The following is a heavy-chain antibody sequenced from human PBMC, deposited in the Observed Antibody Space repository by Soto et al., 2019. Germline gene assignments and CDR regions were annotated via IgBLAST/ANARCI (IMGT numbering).Heavy chain of an antibody. CDR3: ARLQGYCGGDCYTFSLVGIVAFDI. J-gene: IGHJ3*02. CDR1: GGSISSSSYY. CDR2: IYYSGST. V-gene: IGHV4-39*07. D-gene: IGHD2-21*02. Sequence: SETLSLTCTVSGGSISSSSYYWGWIRQPPGKGLEWIGSIYYSGSTYYNPSLKSRVTISVDTSKNQFSLKLSSVTAADTAVYYCARLQGYCGGDCYTFSLVGIVAFDIWGQGTMVTVSS.